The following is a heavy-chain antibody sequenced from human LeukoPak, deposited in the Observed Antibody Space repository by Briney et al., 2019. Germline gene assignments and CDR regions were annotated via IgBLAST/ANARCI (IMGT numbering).Heavy chain of an antibody. CDR3: ARDLLKYGSGSFMDY. CDR1: GGTFSSYA. V-gene: IGHV1-69*04. CDR2: IIPILGIA. D-gene: IGHD3-10*01. J-gene: IGHJ4*02. Sequence: ASVKVSCKASGGTFSSYAISWVRQAPGQGLEWMGRIIPILGIANYAQKFQGRVTITADKSTSTAYMELSSLRSEDMAVYYCARDLLKYGSGSFMDYWGQGTLVTVSS.